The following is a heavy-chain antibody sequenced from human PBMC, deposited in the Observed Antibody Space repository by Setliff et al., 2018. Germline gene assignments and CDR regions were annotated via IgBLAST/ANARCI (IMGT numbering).Heavy chain of an antibody. CDR2: IYTSGST. CDR1: GGSISSGSYY. CDR3: ARVRYYYDSSGYYYRWYFDL. J-gene: IGHJ2*01. D-gene: IGHD3-22*01. Sequence: SSETLSLTCTVSGGSISSGSYYWSWIRQPAGKGLEWIGRIYTSGSTNYNPSLKSRVTISVDTSKNQFSLKLSSVTAADTAVYYCARVRYYYDSSGYYYRWYFDLWGRGTLVTVSS. V-gene: IGHV4-61*02.